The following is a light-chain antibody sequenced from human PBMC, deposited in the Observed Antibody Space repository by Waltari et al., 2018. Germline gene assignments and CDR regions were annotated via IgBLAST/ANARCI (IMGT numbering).Light chain of an antibody. V-gene: IGLV3-19*01. CDR3: SSRELSGHVV. CDR1: FIRTYY. Sequence: SSDLTQDPDVSVALGQTVRITCQGDFIRTYYGNWCRQKPGQAPELVSYGKNNRPSGIPDRFSASSSENTASLIITGAQAEDEADYYCSSRELSGHVVFGGGTRLTVL. CDR2: GKN. J-gene: IGLJ2*01.